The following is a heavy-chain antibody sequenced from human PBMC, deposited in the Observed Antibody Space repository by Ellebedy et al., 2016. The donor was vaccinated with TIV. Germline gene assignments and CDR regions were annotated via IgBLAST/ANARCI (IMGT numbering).Heavy chain of an antibody. V-gene: IGHV4-38-2*02. CDR3: ARLRQSRDRSHWYFDL. CDR2: GYQSGIT. CDR1: SHSISSGYD. J-gene: IGHJ2*01. D-gene: IGHD1-14*01. Sequence: SETLSLXXTVSSHSISSGYDWLYNWGWIRQSPGKGLEWIGSGYQSGITYYNPSLKSRVTMSVDASTTQLSLNLSSVTAADTAVYFCARLRQSRDRSHWYFDLWGRGTLVTVSS.